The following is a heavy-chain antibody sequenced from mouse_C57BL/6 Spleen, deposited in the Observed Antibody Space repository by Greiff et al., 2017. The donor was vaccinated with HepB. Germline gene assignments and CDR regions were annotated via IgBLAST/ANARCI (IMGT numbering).Heavy chain of an antibody. V-gene: IGHV1-82*01. Sequence: QVQLQQSGPELVKPGASVKISCKASGYAFSSSWMNWVKQRPGKGLEWIGRIYPGDGDTNYNGKFKGKATLTADKSSSTAYMQLSSLTSEDSAVYFCARSGGPAYAMDYWGQGTSVTVSS. CDR1: GYAFSSSW. J-gene: IGHJ4*01. CDR3: ARSGGPAYAMDY. CDR2: IYPGDGDT.